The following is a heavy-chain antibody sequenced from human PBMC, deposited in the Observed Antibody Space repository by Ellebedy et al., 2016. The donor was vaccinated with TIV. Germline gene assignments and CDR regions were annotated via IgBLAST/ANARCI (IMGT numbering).Heavy chain of an antibody. CDR1: GYSFISYW. J-gene: IGHJ4*02. Sequence: GESLKISCKGSGYSFISYWIGWVRQMPGKGLEWMGYIYHGDSDTRYSTSFQGQVTISVDKSISTAYLQWSSLKASDTAIYYCARGDRGSGWYWDKWGQGTLVTVSS. CDR2: IYHGDSDT. CDR3: ARGDRGSGWYWDK. V-gene: IGHV5-51*01. D-gene: IGHD6-19*01.